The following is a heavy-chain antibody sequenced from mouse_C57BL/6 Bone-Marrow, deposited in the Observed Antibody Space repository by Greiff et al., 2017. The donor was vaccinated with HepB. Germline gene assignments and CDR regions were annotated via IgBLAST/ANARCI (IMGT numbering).Heavy chain of an antibody. V-gene: IGHV3-6*01. CDR3: ARGYDYDNYFDY. Sequence: VQLQQSGPGLVKPSQSLSLTCSVTGYSITSGYYWNWIRQFPGNKLEWMGYISYDGSNNYNPSLKNRISITRDTSKNQFFLKLNSVTTEDTATYYCARGYDYDNYFDYWGQGTTLTVSS. J-gene: IGHJ2*01. CDR2: ISYDGSN. D-gene: IGHD2-4*01. CDR1: GYSITSGYY.